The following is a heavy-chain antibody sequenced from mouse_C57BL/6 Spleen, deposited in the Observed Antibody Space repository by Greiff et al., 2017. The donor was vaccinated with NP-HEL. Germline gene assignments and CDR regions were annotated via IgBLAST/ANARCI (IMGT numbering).Heavy chain of an antibody. CDR2: ISDGGSYT. D-gene: IGHD2-4*01. CDR3: ARDRDDYDGYYAMDY. Sequence: EVQLVESGGGLVKPGGSLKLSCAASGFTFSSYAMSWVRQTPEKRLEWVATISDGGSYTYYPDNVKGRFTISRDNAKNNLYLQMSHLKSEDTAMYYCARDRDDYDGYYAMDYWGQGTSVTVSS. V-gene: IGHV5-4*01. J-gene: IGHJ4*01. CDR1: GFTFSSYA.